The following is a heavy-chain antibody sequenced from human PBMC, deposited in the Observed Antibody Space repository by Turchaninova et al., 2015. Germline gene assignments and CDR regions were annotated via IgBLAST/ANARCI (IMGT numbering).Heavy chain of an antibody. J-gene: IGHJ3*02. CDR1: GGSISRGGYS. V-gene: IGHV4-30-2*01. CDR2: MYQSGRT. D-gene: IGHD4-17*01. CDR3: ARKTTDDDSFDI. Sequence: QLQLQESGSGLVKPSQTLSLTCAVSGGSISRGGYSWSWIRQPPGKGLEWLGYMYQSGRTYYNPSLKSRVTISGDRSKNQFSLEVSSVTAADTAIYYCARKTTDDDSFDIWGQGTLVTVSS.